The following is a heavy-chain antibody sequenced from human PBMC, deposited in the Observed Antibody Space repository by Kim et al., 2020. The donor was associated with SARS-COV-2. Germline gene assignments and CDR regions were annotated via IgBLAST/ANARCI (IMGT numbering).Heavy chain of an antibody. CDR3: ARGREFDP. Sequence: GGRTSYGQKCQGRGTLTRDTSTSTLYMELSGLRSEDTAVYYCARGREFDPWGQGTLVTVSS. V-gene: IGHV1-46*01. CDR2: GGRT. J-gene: IGHJ5*02.